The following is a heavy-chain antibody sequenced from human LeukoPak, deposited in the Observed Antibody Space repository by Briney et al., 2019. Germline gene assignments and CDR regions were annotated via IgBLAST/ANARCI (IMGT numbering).Heavy chain of an antibody. CDR3: ARERATMIVVVRDAFDI. D-gene: IGHD3-22*01. Sequence: GGSLRLSCAASGFTFDDYAMHWVRQAPGKGLEWVSGISWNSGSIGYADSVKGRFTISRDNSKNTLYLQMNSLRAEDTAVYYCARERATMIVVVRDAFDIWGQGTMVTVSS. CDR2: ISWNSGSI. J-gene: IGHJ3*02. V-gene: IGHV3-9*01. CDR1: GFTFDDYA.